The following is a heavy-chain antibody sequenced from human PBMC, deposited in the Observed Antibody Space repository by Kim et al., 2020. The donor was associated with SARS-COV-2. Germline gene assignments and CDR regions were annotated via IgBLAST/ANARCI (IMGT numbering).Heavy chain of an antibody. CDR1: GYTFTSYG. D-gene: IGHD5-12*01. V-gene: IGHV1-18*01. CDR2: ISAYNGNT. J-gene: IGHJ4*02. CDR3: ARDGKGDIVATIQGGFDY. Sequence: ASVKVSCKASGYTFTSYGISWVRQAPGQGLEWMGWISAYNGNTNYAQKLQGRVTMTTDTSTSTAYMELRSLRSDDTAVYYCARDGKGDIVATIQGGFDYWGQGTLVTVSS.